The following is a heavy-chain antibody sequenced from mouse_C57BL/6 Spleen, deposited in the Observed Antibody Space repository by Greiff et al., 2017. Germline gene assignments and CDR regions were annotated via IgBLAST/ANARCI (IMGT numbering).Heavy chain of an antibody. Sequence: VQLKESGPGLVQPSQSLSITCTVSGFSLTSYGVHWVRQSPGKGLEWLGVIWSGGSTDYNAAFISRLSISKDNSKSQVFFKMNSLQADDTAIYYCARGYSNYMAWFAYWGQGTLVTVSA. CDR2: IWSGGST. CDR1: GFSLTSYG. D-gene: IGHD2-5*01. CDR3: ARGYSNYMAWFAY. J-gene: IGHJ3*01. V-gene: IGHV2-2*01.